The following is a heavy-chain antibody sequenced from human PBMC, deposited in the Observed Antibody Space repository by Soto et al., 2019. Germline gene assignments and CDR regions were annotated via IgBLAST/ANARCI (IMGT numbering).Heavy chain of an antibody. J-gene: IGHJ4*02. CDR1: GGSISSYY. Sequence: PSETLSLTCTVSGGSISSYYWSWIRQPPGKGLEWIGYIYYSGSTNYNPSLKSRVTISVDTSKNQFSLKLSSVTAADTAVYYCARNADYYDILTGYFPPYFDYWGQGTLVTVSS. CDR2: IYYSGST. D-gene: IGHD3-9*01. V-gene: IGHV4-59*01. CDR3: ARNADYYDILTGYFPPYFDY.